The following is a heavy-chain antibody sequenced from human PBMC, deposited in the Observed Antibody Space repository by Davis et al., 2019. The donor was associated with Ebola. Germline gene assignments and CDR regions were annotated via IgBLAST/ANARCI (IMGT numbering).Heavy chain of an antibody. CDR1: GFTFSNAW. J-gene: IGHJ6*03. V-gene: IGHV3-7*03. D-gene: IGHD4-23*01. CDR3: ARAGGNSGLYYYYYYMDV. CDR2: IKQDGSEK. Sequence: PGGSLRLSCAASGFTFSNAWMSWVRQAPGKGLEWVANIKQDGSEKDYADSVKGRFTISRDNAKNSLYLQMNSLRAEDTALYYCARAGGNSGLYYYYYYMDVWGKGTTVTVSS.